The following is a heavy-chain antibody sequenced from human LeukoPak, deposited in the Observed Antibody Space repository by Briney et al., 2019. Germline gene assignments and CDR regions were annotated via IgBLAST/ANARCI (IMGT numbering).Heavy chain of an antibody. V-gene: IGHV3-23*01. CDR3: AKQPYNYYYLDV. D-gene: IGHD2-21*01. J-gene: IGHJ6*03. Sequence: GGSLRLSCAISGLTFHGYAMTWVRQAPGKGLEWVSTIVGDSSKTYYADSVKGRFTISRDNSNYMLFLHMNNLRAEDTAIYYCAKQPYNYYYLDVWGKGTTVTVSS. CDR2: IVGDSSKT. CDR1: GLTFHGYA.